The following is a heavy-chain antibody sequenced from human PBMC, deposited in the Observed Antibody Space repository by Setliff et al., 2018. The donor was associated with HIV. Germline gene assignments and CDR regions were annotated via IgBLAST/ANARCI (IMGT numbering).Heavy chain of an antibody. CDR2: IYHSGST. Sequence: SETLSLTCPVSGYSISSGYYWGWIRQPPGKGLEWIGHIYHSGSTSYNPSLKSRATISVDTSKNQFSLKLSSVTAADMAVYYCATVSGYYWQYFDYWGPGTLVTVSS. V-gene: IGHV4-38-2*01. CDR3: ATVSGYYWQYFDY. J-gene: IGHJ4*02. CDR1: GYSISSGYY. D-gene: IGHD3-22*01.